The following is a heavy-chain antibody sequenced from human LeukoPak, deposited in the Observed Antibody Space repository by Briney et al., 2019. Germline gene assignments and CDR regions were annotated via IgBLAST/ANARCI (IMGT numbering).Heavy chain of an antibody. J-gene: IGHJ5*02. D-gene: IGHD1-26*01. CDR1: GFTFSGHA. V-gene: IGHV3-33*01. CDR2: IWNDGSNK. CDR3: ARDFSRYSESYVDH. Sequence: GRSLRLSCAASGFTFSGHAMHGVRQAPGKGLEWVAVIWNDGSNKEYGDSVKGRFTISRDNSKNTLFLQMSSLRAEDTAVYYCARDFSRYSESYVDHWGQGTLVTVSS.